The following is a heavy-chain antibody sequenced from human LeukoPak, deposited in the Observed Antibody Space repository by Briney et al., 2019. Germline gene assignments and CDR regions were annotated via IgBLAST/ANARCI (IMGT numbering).Heavy chain of an antibody. D-gene: IGHD2-21*02. CDR2: IDPGDSDT. CDR3: ARRAYCGGDCYLDY. V-gene: IGHV5-51*01. CDR1: GYSFSSYG. Sequence: GESLKISCKGSGYSFSSYGIGWVRQMPGKGLEWMGMIDPGDSDTRYRPSFQGQVTISADKSISTAYLQWSSLKASDTAMYYCARRAYCGGDCYLDYWGQGTLVTVSS. J-gene: IGHJ4*02.